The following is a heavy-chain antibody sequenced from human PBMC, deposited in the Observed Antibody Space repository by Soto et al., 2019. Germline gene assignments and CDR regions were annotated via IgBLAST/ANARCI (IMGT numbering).Heavy chain of an antibody. J-gene: IGHJ4*02. Sequence: VQLVEFGGGVVQPGGSLRLSCAASGFTFSSYGMHWVRQAPGKGLEWVAVIWYDGSNKYYADSVKGRFTISRDNSKNTLYLQMNSLRAEDTAVYYCARPPGYSYGYFDYWGQGTLVTVSS. D-gene: IGHD5-18*01. CDR2: IWYDGSNK. V-gene: IGHV3-33*01. CDR3: ARPPGYSYGYFDY. CDR1: GFTFSSYG.